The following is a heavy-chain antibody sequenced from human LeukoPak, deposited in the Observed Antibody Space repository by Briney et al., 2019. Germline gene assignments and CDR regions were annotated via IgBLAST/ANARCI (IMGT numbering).Heavy chain of an antibody. J-gene: IGHJ4*02. V-gene: IGHV3-21*01. Sequence: PGGSLRLSCAASGFTFSSYSMNWVRQAPGNGLEWVSSISSSSSYIYYADSVKGRFTISRDNAKNSLYLQMNSLRAEDTAVYYCARDEGAAGTTVNFDYWGQGTLVTVSS. D-gene: IGHD6-13*01. CDR1: GFTFSSYS. CDR3: ARDEGAAGTTVNFDY. CDR2: ISSSSSYI.